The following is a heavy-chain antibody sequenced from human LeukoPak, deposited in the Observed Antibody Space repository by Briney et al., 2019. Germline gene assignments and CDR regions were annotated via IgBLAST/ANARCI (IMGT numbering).Heavy chain of an antibody. Sequence: GGSLRLSCAASGFTFSDYYMSWIRQAPGKWLEWVSYISSSGSTIYYADSVKGRFTISRDNAKNSLYLQMNSLRAEDTAVYYCARARYYDSSGLVLDYWGQGTLVTVSS. CDR2: ISSSGSTI. CDR3: ARARYYDSSGLVLDY. J-gene: IGHJ4*02. D-gene: IGHD3-22*01. V-gene: IGHV3-11*01. CDR1: GFTFSDYY.